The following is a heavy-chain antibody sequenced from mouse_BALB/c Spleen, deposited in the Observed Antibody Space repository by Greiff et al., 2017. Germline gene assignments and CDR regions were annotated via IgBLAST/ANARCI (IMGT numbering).Heavy chain of an antibody. CDR3: AWDRGLRRFAY. D-gene: IGHD2-4*01. CDR2: ISSGGRYT. J-gene: IGHJ3*01. V-gene: IGHV5-9-4*01. Sequence: EVQLVESGGGLVKPGGSLKLSCAASGFSFSSYAMSWVRQSPEKRLEWVAEISSGGRYTYYPDTVTGRFTITRDNAKNTLYLEMSRLRSEETARYYCAWDRGLRRFAYWGQGTLVTVSA. CDR1: GFSFSSYA.